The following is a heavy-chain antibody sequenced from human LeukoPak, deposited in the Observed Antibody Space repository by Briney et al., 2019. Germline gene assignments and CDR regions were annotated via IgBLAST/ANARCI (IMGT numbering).Heavy chain of an antibody. V-gene: IGHV1-2*02. CDR2: IDPNSGDT. D-gene: IGHD3-10*01. J-gene: IGHJ5*02. Sequence: ASVKVSCKASGYTFTGNSMHWVRQAPGQGLEWMGWIDPNSGDTNYAQKFQGRVTMTRDTSISTAYMELSSLRAEDTAVYYCAREIWFGEPSDDRWGQGTLVTVSS. CDR3: AREIWFGEPSDDR. CDR1: GYTFTGNS.